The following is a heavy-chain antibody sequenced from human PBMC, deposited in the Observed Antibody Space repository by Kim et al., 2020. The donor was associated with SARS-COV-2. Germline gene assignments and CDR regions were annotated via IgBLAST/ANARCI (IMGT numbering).Heavy chain of an antibody. D-gene: IGHD6-13*01. CDR3: ARGFLGRYSSSWYQTKGWFDP. V-gene: IGHV4-34*01. CDR1: GGSFSGYY. J-gene: IGHJ5*02. CDR2: INHSGST. Sequence: SETLSLTCAVYGGSFSGYYWSWIRQPPGKGLEWIGEINHSGSTNYNPSLKSRVTISVDTSKNQFSLKLSSVTAADTAVYYCARGFLGRYSSSWYQTKGWFDPWGQGTLVTVSS.